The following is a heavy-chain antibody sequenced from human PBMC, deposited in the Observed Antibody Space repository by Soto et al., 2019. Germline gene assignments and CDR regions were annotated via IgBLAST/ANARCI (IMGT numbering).Heavy chain of an antibody. J-gene: IGHJ3*02. D-gene: IGHD6-13*01. CDR1: GGSFSGYY. V-gene: IGHV4-34*01. CDR2: INHSGST. CDR3: ARPLAAAGTTNDDAFDI. Sequence: PSETLSLTCAVYGGSFSGYYWSWIRQPPGKGLEWIGEINHSGSTNYNPSLKSRVTISVDTSKNQFSLKLSSVTAADTAVYYCARPLAAAGTTNDDAFDIWGQGTMVTVSS.